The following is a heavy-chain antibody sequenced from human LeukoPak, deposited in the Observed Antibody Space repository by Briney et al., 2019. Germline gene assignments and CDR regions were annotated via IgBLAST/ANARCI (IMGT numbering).Heavy chain of an antibody. V-gene: IGHV3-20*04. Sequence: PGGSLRLSCAASGFTFDDYGMSWVRPAPGKGLEWVSGINWNGGSTGYADSVKGRFTISRDNAKNSLYLQMNSLRAEDTALYYCARGYDFWSGYYDDGDYFDYWGQGTLVTVSS. D-gene: IGHD3-3*01. CDR1: GFTFDDYG. J-gene: IGHJ4*02. CDR3: ARGYDFWSGYYDDGDYFDY. CDR2: INWNGGST.